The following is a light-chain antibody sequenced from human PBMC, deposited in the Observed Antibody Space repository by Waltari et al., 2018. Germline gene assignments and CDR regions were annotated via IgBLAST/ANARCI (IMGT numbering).Light chain of an antibody. CDR2: DAS. CDR3: QQRSSWPLT. J-gene: IGKJ4*01. CDR1: ESVSTF. V-gene: IGKV3-11*01. Sequence: EIVLTQSPATLSLSPGERATLSCRASESVSTFLAWYQQKPGQAPRLLIYDASNRATGIPARFSGSVSGTDFTLSISSLDPEDFAVYYCQQRSSWPLTFGGGTKVEIK.